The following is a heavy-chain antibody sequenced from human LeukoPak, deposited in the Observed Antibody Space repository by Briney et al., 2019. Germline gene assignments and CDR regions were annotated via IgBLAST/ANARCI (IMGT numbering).Heavy chain of an antibody. J-gene: IGHJ4*02. CDR3: ARDRGTHDYERFDY. Sequence: GGSLRLSCAASGFTFSSYSMNWVRQAPGKGLEWVSSISSSSSYIYYADSVKGRFTISRDNSKNTLYLQMNSLRAEDTAVFYCARDRGTHDYERFDYWGQGTLVTVSS. D-gene: IGHD3-16*01. V-gene: IGHV3-21*01. CDR2: ISSSSSYI. CDR1: GFTFSSYS.